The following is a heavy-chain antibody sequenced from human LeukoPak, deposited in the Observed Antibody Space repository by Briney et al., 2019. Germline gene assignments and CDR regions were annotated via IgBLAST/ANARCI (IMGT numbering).Heavy chain of an antibody. CDR1: GGSISSGSYY. CDR2: IYTSGST. D-gene: IGHD3-22*01. CDR3: ATSYYYDSSGYYENWFDP. Sequence: SETLSLTCTVSGGSISSGSYYWSWIRQPAGKGLERIGRIYTSGSTNYNPSLKSRVTISVDTSKNQFSLKLSSVTAADTAVYYCATSYYYDSSGYYENWFDPWGQGTLVTVSS. J-gene: IGHJ5*02. V-gene: IGHV4-61*02.